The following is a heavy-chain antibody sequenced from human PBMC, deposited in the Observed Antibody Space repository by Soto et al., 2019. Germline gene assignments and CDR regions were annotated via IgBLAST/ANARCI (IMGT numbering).Heavy chain of an antibody. CDR1: GGSISSGGYY. Sequence: PSETLSLTCTVSGGSISSGGYYWSWIRQHPGKGLEWIGYIYYSGSTYYNPSLKSRVTISVDTSKNQFSLKLSSVTAADTAVYYCARKTLKRGMIVVVTREPLAEWAFDIWGQGTMVTVSS. D-gene: IGHD3-22*01. J-gene: IGHJ3*02. CDR2: IYYSGST. V-gene: IGHV4-31*03. CDR3: ARKTLKRGMIVVVTREPLAEWAFDI.